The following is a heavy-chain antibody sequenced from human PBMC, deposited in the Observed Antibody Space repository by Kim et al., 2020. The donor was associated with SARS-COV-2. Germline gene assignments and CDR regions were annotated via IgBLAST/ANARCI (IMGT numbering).Heavy chain of an antibody. Sequence: ASVKVSCKASGYSLTSYAMHWVRQAPGQRLEWMGWINTGNGNTKYSQKFQGRVTITRDTSASTAYMELSSLTFEDTAFYYCARGYGDYVGYFQNWGQGTLVIVSS. CDR3: ARGYGDYVGYFQN. CDR2: INTGNGNT. V-gene: IGHV1-3*04. CDR1: GYSLTSYA. D-gene: IGHD4-17*01. J-gene: IGHJ1*01.